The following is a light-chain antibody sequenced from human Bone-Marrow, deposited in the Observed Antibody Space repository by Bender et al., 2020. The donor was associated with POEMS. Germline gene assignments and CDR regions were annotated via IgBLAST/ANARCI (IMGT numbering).Light chain of an antibody. CDR1: NIGTNT. CDR2: DDG. J-gene: IGLJ3*02. CDR3: QVWDVVSDHVL. Sequence: SYVLTQLPSVSVAPGQTARITCDGDNIGTNTVHWYQQKPGQAPVLVVYDDGYRPSGIPERFSGSNSGNTATLTISRVEAGDEADYFCQVWDVVSDHVLFGGGTKLTVL. V-gene: IGLV3-21*02.